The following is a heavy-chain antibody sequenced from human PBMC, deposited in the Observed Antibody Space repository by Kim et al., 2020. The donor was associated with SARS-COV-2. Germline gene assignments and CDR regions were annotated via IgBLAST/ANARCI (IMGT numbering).Heavy chain of an antibody. CDR3: TSVLGTTLACWDAFDI. CDR1: GFTFSESS. Sequence: GGSLRLSCAASGFTFSESSMHWVRQASGKGLEWVGRIRSKANSYAPPYAASVTGRFTISRDDSKNTAYLQMNSLKTEDTAVYYCTSVLGTTLACWDAFDIWGQGTMVTVSS. J-gene: IGHJ3*02. CDR2: IRSKANSYAP. V-gene: IGHV3-73*01. D-gene: IGHD1-1*01.